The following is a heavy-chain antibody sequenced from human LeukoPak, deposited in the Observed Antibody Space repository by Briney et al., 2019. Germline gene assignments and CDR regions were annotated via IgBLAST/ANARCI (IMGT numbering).Heavy chain of an antibody. V-gene: IGHV1-2*02. CDR2: INPNSGGT. CDR1: GYTFTGYY. J-gene: IGHJ4*02. D-gene: IGHD3-22*01. Sequence: GASVKVSCKASGYTFTGYYMHWVRQAPGQGLEWMGWINPNSGGTNYAQKFQGRVTMTRDTSISTAYMELSRLRSDDTAVYYCARILSDSSGYYSRAFDYWGQGTLVTVSS. CDR3: ARILSDSSGYYSRAFDY.